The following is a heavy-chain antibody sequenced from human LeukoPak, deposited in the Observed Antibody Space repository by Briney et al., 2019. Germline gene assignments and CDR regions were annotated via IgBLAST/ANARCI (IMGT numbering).Heavy chain of an antibody. J-gene: IGHJ4*02. Sequence: GESLKISCQGSGYRFTSYWIGWVRQMPGKGLEWMGIVYAGDSDTTYSPTFQGQVTISVDKFTSTAYLQWSSLKASDTATYYCARRDSSNWDFDYWGQGTLVTVSS. CDR3: ARRDSSNWDFDY. D-gene: IGHD6-13*01. CDR2: VYAGDSDT. V-gene: IGHV5-51*01. CDR1: GYRFTSYW.